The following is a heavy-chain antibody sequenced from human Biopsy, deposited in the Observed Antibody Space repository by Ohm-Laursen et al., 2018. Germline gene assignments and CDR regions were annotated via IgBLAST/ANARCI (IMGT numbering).Heavy chain of an antibody. CDR3: ARDIMNPIGGLVARPDVFDV. CDR2: ISPSSGGT. J-gene: IGHJ3*01. D-gene: IGHD3-16*02. CDR1: GYTFTDYF. Sequence: SVKVSCKASGYTFTDYFLHWVRQAPGQGPEWMGWISPSSGGTNYAQKFQSRVTMIRDTSATTGYMELSSLRSGDTAVYYCARDIMNPIGGLVARPDVFDVWGQGTMVTVSS. V-gene: IGHV1-2*02.